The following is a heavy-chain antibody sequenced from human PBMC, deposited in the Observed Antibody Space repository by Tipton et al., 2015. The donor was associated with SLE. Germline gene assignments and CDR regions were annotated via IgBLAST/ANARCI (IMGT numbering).Heavy chain of an antibody. CDR2: ISHSGSP. CDR1: GGSLSGYL. D-gene: IGHD6-13*01. J-gene: IGHJ4*02. Sequence: TLSPTCAVSGGSLSGYLWSWIQQPPGKGLEWIGEISHSGSPNYNPSLKSRVTISVATSKNQFSLTLSSVTAADTAVYYCARRSIAAVGTGGFFDYWGQGKLVTVSS. V-gene: IGHV4-34*01. CDR3: ARRSIAAVGTGGFFDY.